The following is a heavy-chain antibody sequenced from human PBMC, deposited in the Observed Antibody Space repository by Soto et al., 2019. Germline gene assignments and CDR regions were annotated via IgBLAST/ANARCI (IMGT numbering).Heavy chain of an antibody. Sequence: GGSLRLSCAASAFTLRTYTMSWVRQAPGKGLEWVSSISISSSDRYYADSVRGRFTISRDNAKNALYLQMNSLRADDTAVYFCVRGMNPLFGGQGTLVTVSS. V-gene: IGHV3-21*06. CDR2: ISISSSDR. CDR1: AFTLRTYT. J-gene: IGHJ4*01. CDR3: VRGMNPLF.